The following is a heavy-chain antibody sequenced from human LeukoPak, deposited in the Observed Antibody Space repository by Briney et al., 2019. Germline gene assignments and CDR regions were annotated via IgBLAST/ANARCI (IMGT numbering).Heavy chain of an antibody. V-gene: IGHV4-38-2*02. Sequence: SETLSLTCTVSGYSISSAYYWDWIRQPPGKGLEWIGGIYHSGSTYYKPSLKSRVTISVDTSNNQFSLKLTSVTAADTAVYYCARGPYDYVWGSYRYQTYFDYWGQGTLVTVSS. CDR2: IYHSGST. CDR1: GYSISSAYY. D-gene: IGHD3-16*02. J-gene: IGHJ4*02. CDR3: ARGPYDYVWGSYRYQTYFDY.